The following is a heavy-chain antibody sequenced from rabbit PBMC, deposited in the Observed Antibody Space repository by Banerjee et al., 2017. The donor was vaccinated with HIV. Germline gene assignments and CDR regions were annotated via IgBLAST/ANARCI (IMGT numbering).Heavy chain of an antibody. D-gene: IGHD6-1*01. J-gene: IGHJ4*01. V-gene: IGHV1S40*01. Sequence: QSLEESGGDLVKPGASLTLTCTASGIDISKYYYMCWVRQAPGKGLEWIACIYTSSGYTWYASWAKGRFTISKTSSTTVTLQMTSLTAADTATYFCVRDYYTYGYAGYAYATDRNLWGPGTLVTVS. CDR2: IYTSSGYT. CDR1: GIDISKYYY. CDR3: VRDYYTYGYAGYAYATDRNL.